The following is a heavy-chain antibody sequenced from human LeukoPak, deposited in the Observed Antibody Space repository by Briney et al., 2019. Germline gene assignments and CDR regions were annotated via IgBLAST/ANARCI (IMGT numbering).Heavy chain of an antibody. V-gene: IGHV4-34*01. CDR2: INHSGST. J-gene: IGHJ1*01. CDR1: GGSFSGYY. D-gene: IGHD4-17*01. Sequence: KPSETLSLTCAVYGGSFSGYYWSWIRQPPGKGLEWIGEINHSGSTTYNPSLKSRVTISVDTSKNQFSLNLSSVTAADTAIFYCARGSYGAYAEYSQHWGQGTLVTVPS. CDR3: ARGSYGAYAEYSQH.